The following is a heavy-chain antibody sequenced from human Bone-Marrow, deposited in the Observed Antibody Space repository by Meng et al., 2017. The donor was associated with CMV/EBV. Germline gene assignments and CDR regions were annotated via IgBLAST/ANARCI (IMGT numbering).Heavy chain of an antibody. J-gene: IGHJ4*02. CDR3: ARTRSSGWYDRGGGVADY. V-gene: IGHV1-18*01. D-gene: IGHD6-19*01. CDR2: SGGS. CDR1: GYNFYKFQ. Sequence: SVKLSWELSGYNFYKFQIDWVRQAPGQGLEWVGWSGGSSYVQDLQGRVTMIQDASTTTAYMELMNLRSGDTAVYYCARTRSSGWYDRGGGVADYWGQGTLVPVSS.